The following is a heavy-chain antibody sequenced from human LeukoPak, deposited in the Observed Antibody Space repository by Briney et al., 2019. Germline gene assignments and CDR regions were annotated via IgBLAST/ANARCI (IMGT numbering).Heavy chain of an antibody. CDR2: ISSSSSYI. D-gene: IGHD3-22*01. Sequence: GGSLRLSCAASGFTFSSYSMNWVRQAPGKGPEWVSSISSSSSYIYYADSVKGRFTISRDNAKNSLYLQMNSLRAEDTAVYYCARDRDYYDSSGYFTSPFDYWGQGTLVTVSS. CDR3: ARDRDYYDSSGYFTSPFDY. CDR1: GFTFSSYS. V-gene: IGHV3-21*01. J-gene: IGHJ4*02.